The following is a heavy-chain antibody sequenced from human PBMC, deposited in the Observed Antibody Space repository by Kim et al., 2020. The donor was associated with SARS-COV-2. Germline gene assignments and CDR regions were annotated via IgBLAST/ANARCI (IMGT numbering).Heavy chain of an antibody. J-gene: IGHJ2*01. CDR3: ARATSYYDSSGYYHWYFD. CDR2: IYYSGST. CDR1: GGSISSYY. D-gene: IGHD3-22*01. V-gene: IGHV4-59*13. Sequence: SETLSLTCTVSGGSISSYYWSWIRQPPGKGLEWIGYIYYSGSTNYNPSLKSRVTISVDTSKNQFSLTLSSVIGADTAVYYCARATSYYDSSGYYHWYFD.